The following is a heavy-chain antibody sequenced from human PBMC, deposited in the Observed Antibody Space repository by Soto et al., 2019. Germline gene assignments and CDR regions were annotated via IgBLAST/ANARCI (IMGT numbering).Heavy chain of an antibody. CDR3: ARERYCSSTSCYLWENSYYFDY. D-gene: IGHD2-2*01. J-gene: IGHJ4*02. Sequence: EVHLVESGGGLVQPGGSLRLSCAASGFTFSSYWMHWVRQAPGKGLVWVSRINSDGSSTSYADSVKGRFTISRDNAKNTLYLQMNSLRAEDTAVYYCARERYCSSTSCYLWENSYYFDYWGQGTLVTVSS. V-gene: IGHV3-74*01. CDR2: INSDGSST. CDR1: GFTFSSYW.